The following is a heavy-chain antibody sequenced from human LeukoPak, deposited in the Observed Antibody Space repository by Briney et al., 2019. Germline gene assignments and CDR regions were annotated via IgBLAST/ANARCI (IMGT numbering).Heavy chain of an antibody. J-gene: IGHJ3*02. CDR3: ARVLATYYYGSGSYQTYAFDI. CDR1: GFTVSSNY. V-gene: IGHV3-66*01. CDR2: IYSGGST. Sequence: GGSLRLSCAASGFTVSSNYMSWVRQALGKGLEWVSVIYSGGSTYYADSVKGRFTISRDNAKNSLYLQMNSLRAEDTAVYYCARVLATYYYGSGSYQTYAFDIWGQGTMVTVSS. D-gene: IGHD3-10*01.